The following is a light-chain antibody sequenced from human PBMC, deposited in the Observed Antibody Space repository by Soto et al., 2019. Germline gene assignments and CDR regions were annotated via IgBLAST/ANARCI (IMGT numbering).Light chain of an antibody. CDR1: QSLLHSNSYNY. CDR3: MQALQTPLT. J-gene: IGKJ4*01. CDR2: LGS. Sequence: DIVMTQSPLSLPVTPGEPASISCRSSQSLLHSNSYNYLDWYLQKPGQSPQLLIYLGSNRASGVPDRFSGSGSGTDFTLKISRVEAEDVGVHYCMQALQTPLTFGGGTKVEIK. V-gene: IGKV2-28*01.